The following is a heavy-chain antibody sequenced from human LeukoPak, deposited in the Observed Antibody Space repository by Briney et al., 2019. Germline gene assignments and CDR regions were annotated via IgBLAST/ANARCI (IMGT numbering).Heavy chain of an antibody. CDR1: GGSFSGYY. CDR3: ARHTYGSGPFGMDV. CDR2: IYYSGST. Sequence: SETLSLTCAVYGGSFSGYYWSWIRQPPGKGLEWIGSIYYSGSTYYNPSLKSRVTISVDTSKNQFSLKLSSVTAADTAVYYCARHTYGSGPFGMDVWGQGTTATVSS. J-gene: IGHJ6*02. D-gene: IGHD3-10*01. V-gene: IGHV4-34*01.